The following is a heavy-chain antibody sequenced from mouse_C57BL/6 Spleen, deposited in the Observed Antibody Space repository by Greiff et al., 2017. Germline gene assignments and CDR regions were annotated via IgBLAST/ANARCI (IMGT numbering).Heavy chain of an antibody. V-gene: IGHV1-26*01. CDR3: ARKENRMYY. Sequence: EVQLQQSVPELVKPGASVKISCKASGYKITDYYMHWVKQSHGKSLEWIGDINPNNGGTSYNQKFKGKATLTVDKSSSTAYMELRSLTSEDSAVYDCARKENRMYYWGQGTSVTVSS. CDR2: INPNNGGT. CDR1: GYKITDYY. J-gene: IGHJ4*01.